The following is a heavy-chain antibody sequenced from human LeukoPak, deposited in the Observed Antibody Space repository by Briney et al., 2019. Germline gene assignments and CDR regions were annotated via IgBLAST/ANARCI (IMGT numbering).Heavy chain of an antibody. CDR1: GGSISNFY. V-gene: IGHV4-59*12. CDR2: VYYSGST. D-gene: IGHD6-19*01. CDR3: ARGYSSGWYYDY. J-gene: IGHJ4*02. Sequence: SETLSLTCTVSGGSISNFYWSWLRQSPGKGLEWIGYVYYSGSTNYNPSLKSRVTISVDTSKNQFSLKLSSVTAADTAVYYCARGYSSGWYYDYWGQGTLVTVSS.